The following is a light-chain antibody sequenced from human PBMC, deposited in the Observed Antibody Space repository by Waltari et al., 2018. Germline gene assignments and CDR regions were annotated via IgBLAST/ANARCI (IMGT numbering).Light chain of an antibody. V-gene: IGKV3-11*01. CDR1: QSVSTF. Sequence: EVVLTQSPATLSLSPGERATLSCRASQSVSTFLAWYQQKPGQAPRLLIYHASNRAPGIPSRFSGSGSGTDFTLTISTVEPEDFAVYYCQQRANWPPLTFGGGTKVEIK. CDR2: HAS. J-gene: IGKJ4*01. CDR3: QQRANWPPLT.